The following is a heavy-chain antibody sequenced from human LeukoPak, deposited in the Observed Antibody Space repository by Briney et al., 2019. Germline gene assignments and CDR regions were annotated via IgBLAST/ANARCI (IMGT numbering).Heavy chain of an antibody. D-gene: IGHD2-8*01. J-gene: IGHJ4*02. CDR2: IYYSGST. V-gene: IGHV4-59*02. CDR1: GFTVSSNY. Sequence: GSLRLSCAASGFTVSSNYMSWVGQAPGQGLGWIGYIYYSGSTNYNPSLKSRVTISVDTSKNQFSLKLSSVTAADTVVYYCARVGRSGGRTNGAIDYWGQGTLVTVSP. CDR3: ARVGRSGGRTNGAIDY.